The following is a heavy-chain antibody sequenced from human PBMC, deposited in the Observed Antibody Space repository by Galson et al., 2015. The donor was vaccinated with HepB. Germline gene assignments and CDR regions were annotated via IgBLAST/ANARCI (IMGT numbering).Heavy chain of an antibody. CDR1: GFTFSGSA. CDR3: LRMGDLSGYSSC. CDR2: IGSESYNYAT. V-gene: IGHV3-73*01. D-gene: IGHD3-22*01. J-gene: IGHJ4*02. Sequence: SLRLSCAGSGFTFSGSAMHWVRQASGKGLEWVGRIGSESYNYATAYTASVKGRFSISRDDSKNTAFLQMNGLRTEDTAVYYCLRMGDLSGYSSCWGQGTLVTVSS.